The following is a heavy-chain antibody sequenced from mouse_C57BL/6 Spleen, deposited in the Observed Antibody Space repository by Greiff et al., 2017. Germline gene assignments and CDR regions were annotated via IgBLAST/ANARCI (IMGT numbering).Heavy chain of an antibody. Sequence: QVQLKESGPGLVQPSQSLSITCTVSGFSLTSYGVHWVRQPPGKGLEWLGVIWSGGSTDYNAAFISRLSISKDNSKGQVFFKMNSLQADDTAIYYCAKKYDYPYYAMDYWGQGTSVTVSS. V-gene: IGHV2-4*01. J-gene: IGHJ4*01. CDR3: AKKYDYPYYAMDY. CDR2: IWSGGST. CDR1: GFSLTSYG. D-gene: IGHD2-4*01.